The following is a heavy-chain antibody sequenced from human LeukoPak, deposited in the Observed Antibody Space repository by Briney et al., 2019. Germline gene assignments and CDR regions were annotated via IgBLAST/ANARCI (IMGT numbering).Heavy chain of an antibody. CDR2: IYSGGNT. D-gene: IGHD3-3*01. J-gene: IGHJ4*02. Sequence: GGSLRLSCAASGFTVSSNYMNWVRQAPGKGLEWVSVIYSGGNTYYADSVKGRFTISRDNSKNTLYLQMNSLRAEDTAVYYCARTVTIGYFDYWGQGTLVTVSS. V-gene: IGHV3-53*01. CDR3: ARTVTIGYFDY. CDR1: GFTVSSNY.